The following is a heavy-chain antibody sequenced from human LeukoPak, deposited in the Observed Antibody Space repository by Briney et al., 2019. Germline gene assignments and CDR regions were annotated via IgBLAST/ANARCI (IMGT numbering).Heavy chain of an antibody. Sequence: GESLKISCKGSEYRFTSYWIGWVRQMPGKGLEWMGIIYPGDSNTRYSPSFQGHVTISADKSISTAYLQWRSLKASDTAMYYCARHATRYCSGGRCAESDAFDIWGQGTMVTVSS. CDR1: EYRFTSYW. V-gene: IGHV5-51*01. J-gene: IGHJ3*02. CDR2: IYPGDSNT. CDR3: ARHATRYCSGGRCAESDAFDI. D-gene: IGHD2-15*01.